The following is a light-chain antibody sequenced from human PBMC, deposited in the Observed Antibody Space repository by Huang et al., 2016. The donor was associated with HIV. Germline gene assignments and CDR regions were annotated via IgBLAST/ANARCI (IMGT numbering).Light chain of an antibody. CDR1: QTITTY. V-gene: IGKV1-39*01. Sequence: IMTCRASQTITTYLNWYQQRPGKAPKLLIYAASSLQSGVPSRFSGSGSGTDFTLNISSLQPEDFATYYCQQSYSSLLSFGGGTKVAIK. J-gene: IGKJ4*01. CDR3: QQSYSSLLS. CDR2: AAS.